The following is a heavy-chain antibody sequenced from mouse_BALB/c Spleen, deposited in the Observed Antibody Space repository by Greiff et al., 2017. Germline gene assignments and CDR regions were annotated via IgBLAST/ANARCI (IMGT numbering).Heavy chain of an antibody. CDR2: IDPSDSYT. CDR3: TRLTNWEYFDV. J-gene: IGHJ1*01. D-gene: IGHD4-1*01. CDR1: GYTFTSYW. V-gene: IGHV1S127*01. Sequence: QVQLQQPGAELVKPGASVKMSCKASGYTFTSYWMHWVKQRPGQGLEWIGVIDPSDSYTSYNQKFKGKATLTVDTSSSTAYMQLSSLTSEDSAVYYCTRLTNWEYFDVWGAGTTVTVSS.